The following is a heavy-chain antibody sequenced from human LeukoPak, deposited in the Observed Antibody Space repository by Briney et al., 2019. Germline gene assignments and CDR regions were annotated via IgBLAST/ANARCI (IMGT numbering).Heavy chain of an antibody. V-gene: IGHV3-23*01. CDR3: AKGDSGSYQDTDY. J-gene: IGHJ4*02. CDR2: ISGSGGST. CDR1: GFTFSDYY. Sequence: GGSLRLSCATSGFTFSDYYMSWIRQAPGKGLEWVSAISGSGGSTYYADSVKGRFTISRDNSKNTLYLHMNSLRAEDTAVYYCAKGDSGSYQDTDYWGQGTLVTVSS. D-gene: IGHD1-26*01.